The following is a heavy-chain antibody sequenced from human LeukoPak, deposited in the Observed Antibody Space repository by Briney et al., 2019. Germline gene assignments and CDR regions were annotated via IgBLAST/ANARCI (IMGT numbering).Heavy chain of an antibody. D-gene: IGHD1-1*01. CDR2: ISPYNGNT. J-gene: IGHJ3*02. CDR1: GYTFTTYG. V-gene: IGHV1-18*01. Sequence: VASLKVSCKASGYTFTTYGISWVRQAPAQGLEWMGWISPYNGNTNYAQKLQGRVTMTTDTSTTTAYMELRNLRSDDTAMYYCARLQYNWGEPEGGAFDIWGQGTMVTVSS. CDR3: ARLQYNWGEPEGGAFDI.